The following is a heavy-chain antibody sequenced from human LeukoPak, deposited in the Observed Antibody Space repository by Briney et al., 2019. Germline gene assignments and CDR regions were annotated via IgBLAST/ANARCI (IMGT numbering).Heavy chain of an antibody. V-gene: IGHV3-23*01. Sequence: PGGSLRLSCAASGFTFGSYAMSWVRQAPGKGLEWVSAISGSGGSTYYADSVKGRFTISRDNSKNTLYFQMNNLRAEDTAVYYCARGIQLTLAAHAFDIWGPGTMVTVSS. D-gene: IGHD1-1*01. CDR1: GFTFGSYA. CDR3: ARGIQLTLAAHAFDI. J-gene: IGHJ3*02. CDR2: ISGSGGST.